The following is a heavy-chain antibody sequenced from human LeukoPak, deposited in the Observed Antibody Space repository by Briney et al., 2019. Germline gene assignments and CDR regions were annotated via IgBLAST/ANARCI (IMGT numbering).Heavy chain of an antibody. CDR1: GFTIGGNY. CDR3: AREPPSPRAFDI. V-gene: IGHV3-66*02. J-gene: IGHJ3*02. Sequence: GGSLRLSCAASGFTIGGNYMSWVRQPPGKGLEWVSFIYSGVGTYYSDSVKGRFTISRDNSKNTLYLEMKNLKTEDTAVYYCAREPPSPRAFDIWGQGTMVTVSS. CDR2: IYSGVGT.